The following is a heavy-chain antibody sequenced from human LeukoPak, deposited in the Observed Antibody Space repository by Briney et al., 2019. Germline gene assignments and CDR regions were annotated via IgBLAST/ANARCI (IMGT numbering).Heavy chain of an antibody. CDR3: AREPDA. J-gene: IGHJ5*02. Sequence: SETLSLTCTVSGDSISGSNYHWGWIRQPPGKGLEWLGTVHHTGRAFYYPSLRGRTTVSVDTSKNEFSLKLTSVTAADTAVYYWAREPDAWGQGILVIVSS. V-gene: IGHV4-39*07. CDR1: GDSISGSNYH. CDR2: VHHTGRA.